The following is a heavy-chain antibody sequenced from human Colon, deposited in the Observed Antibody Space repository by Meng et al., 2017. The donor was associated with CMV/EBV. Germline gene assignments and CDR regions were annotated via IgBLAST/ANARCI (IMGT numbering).Heavy chain of an antibody. CDR2: ISWNSGSI. J-gene: IGHJ6*02. Sequence: GGSLRLSCAASGFTFDDYAMLWVRQAPGKGLEWVSGISWNSGSIGYADSVKGRFTISRDNAKNSLYLQMNSLRAEDTALYYCAKAPGYSSSPGYYYGMDVWGQGTTVTVSS. V-gene: IGHV3-9*01. CDR3: AKAPGYSSSPGYYYGMDV. CDR1: GFTFDDYA. D-gene: IGHD6-13*01.